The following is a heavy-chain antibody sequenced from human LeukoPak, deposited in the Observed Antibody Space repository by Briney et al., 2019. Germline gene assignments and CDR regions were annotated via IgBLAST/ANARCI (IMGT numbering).Heavy chain of an antibody. D-gene: IGHD5-24*01. CDR3: ARGGQGDGYSADEAFDI. V-gene: IGHV6-1*01. Sequence: SQTLSLTCAISGDSVSSNSAAWNWIRQSPSRGLEWLGRTYYRSKWYNDYAVSVKSRITINPDTSKSQFSLQLNSVTPEDTAVYYCARGGQGDGYSADEAFDIWGQGTLVTVSS. CDR2: TYYRSKWYN. J-gene: IGHJ3*02. CDR1: GDSVSSNSAA.